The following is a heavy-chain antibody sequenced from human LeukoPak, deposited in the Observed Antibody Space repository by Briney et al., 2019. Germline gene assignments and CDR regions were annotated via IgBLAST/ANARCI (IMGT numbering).Heavy chain of an antibody. D-gene: IGHD3-10*01. CDR1: GFTFSSYA. CDR3: AKQGWFGELLYFFSDY. V-gene: IGHV3-23*01. CDR2: ISGSGGST. J-gene: IGHJ4*02. Sequence: GGSLRLSCAASGFTFSSYAMSWVRQAPGKGLEWVSAISGSGGSTYYADSVKGRFTISRDNSKNTPYLQMNSLRAEDTAVYYCAKQGWFGELLYFFSDYWGQGTLVTVSS.